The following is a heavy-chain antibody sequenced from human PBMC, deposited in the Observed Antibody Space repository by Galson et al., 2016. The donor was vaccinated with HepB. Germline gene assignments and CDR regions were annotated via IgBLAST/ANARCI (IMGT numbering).Heavy chain of an antibody. CDR3: ARRDHDGLDV. CDR2: ILPGNSDT. D-gene: IGHD1-14*01. CDR1: GYYFTAYW. Sequence: SGAEVKKPGESLKISCKVSGYYFTAYWIGWVRQMPGKGLEWMGMILPGNSDTRYSPSFQGQLTLSVDKSTTTAYLQWSRRKASDTAMYYCARRDHDGLDVWGQGTMVTVSS. J-gene: IGHJ3*01. V-gene: IGHV5-51*01.